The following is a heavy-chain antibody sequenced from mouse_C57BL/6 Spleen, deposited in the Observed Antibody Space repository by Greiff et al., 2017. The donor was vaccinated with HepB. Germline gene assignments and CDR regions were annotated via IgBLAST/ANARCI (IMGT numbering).Heavy chain of an antibody. J-gene: IGHJ4*01. Sequence: EVQRVESGGGLVKPGGSLKLSCAASGFTFSSYTMSWVRQTPEKRLEWVATISGGGGNTYYPDSVKGRFTISRDNAKNTLYLQMSSLRSEDTALYYCARQGYYAMDYWGQGTSVTGSS. CDR2: ISGGGGNT. CDR3: ARQGYYAMDY. V-gene: IGHV5-9*01. CDR1: GFTFSSYT.